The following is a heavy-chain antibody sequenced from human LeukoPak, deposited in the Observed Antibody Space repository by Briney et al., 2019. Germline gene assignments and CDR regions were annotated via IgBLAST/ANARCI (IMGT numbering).Heavy chain of an antibody. V-gene: IGHV5-51*01. D-gene: IGHD3/OR15-3a*01. CDR1: GYRFSSYW. CDR2: TGASDT. J-gene: IGHJ4*02. CDR3: ARHFGTGTPFDF. Sequence: GESLKISCQGSGYRFSSYWIAWVRQVPGKGLEWMGVTGASDTRYSPSFEGQVTMAVDKSINTAYLQWSSLKASDTAIYYFARHFGTGTPFDFWGQGTLVTVSS.